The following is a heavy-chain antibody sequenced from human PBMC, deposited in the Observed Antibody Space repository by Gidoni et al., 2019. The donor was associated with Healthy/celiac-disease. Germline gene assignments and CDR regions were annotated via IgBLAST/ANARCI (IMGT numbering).Heavy chain of an antibody. Sequence: QVQLVESGGGVVQPGRSLRLSFSASGFTFSSYGMHWVRQAPGKGLEWVAVIWYDGSNKYYADSVKGRFTISRDNSKNTLYLQMNSLRAEDTAVYYCARDRDSSSWYSDFDYWGQGTLVTVSS. V-gene: IGHV3-33*01. J-gene: IGHJ4*02. CDR1: GFTFSSYG. CDR2: IWYDGSNK. CDR3: ARDRDSSSWYSDFDY. D-gene: IGHD6-13*01.